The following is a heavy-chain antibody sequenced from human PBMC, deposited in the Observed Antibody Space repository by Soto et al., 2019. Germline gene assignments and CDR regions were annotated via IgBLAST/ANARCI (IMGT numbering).Heavy chain of an antibody. CDR2: IVVGSGNT. CDR3: AADYLGYYYGMDV. Sequence: GASVKVSCKASGYTFTSYGISCVRQAPGQRLEWIGWIVVGSGNTNYAQKFQERVTITRDMSTSTAYMELSSLRSEDTAVYYCAADYLGYYYGMDVWGQGTTVTVSS. CDR1: GYTFTSYG. J-gene: IGHJ6*02. D-gene: IGHD1-26*01. V-gene: IGHV1-58*02.